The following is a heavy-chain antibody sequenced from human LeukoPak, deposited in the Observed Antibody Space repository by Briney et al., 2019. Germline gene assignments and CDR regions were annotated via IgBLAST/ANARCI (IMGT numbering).Heavy chain of an antibody. D-gene: IGHD1-26*01. CDR3: TRDGMGDFDY. Sequence: GGSLRLSCTSSGFTFGDYAMSWFRQAPGEGLEWVGFIRSKTYGGTTEYAASVKGRFTISRDDYKSIAYLQMYSMNSEDTAVYYCTRDGMGDFDYWGQGTLVTVSS. J-gene: IGHJ4*02. CDR2: IRSKTYGGTT. V-gene: IGHV3-49*03. CDR1: GFTFGDYA.